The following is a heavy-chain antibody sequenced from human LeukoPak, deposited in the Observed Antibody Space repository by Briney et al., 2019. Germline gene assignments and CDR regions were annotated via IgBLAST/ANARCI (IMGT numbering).Heavy chain of an antibody. Sequence: PGGSLRLSCAASGFTFSSYAMSWVRQAPGKGLEWVSAISGSGGSTYYADSVEGRFTISRDNSKNTLYLQMNSLRAEDTAVYYCAKSEYDFWSAMDYWGQGTLVTVSS. J-gene: IGHJ4*02. CDR2: ISGSGGST. CDR1: GFTFSSYA. D-gene: IGHD3-3*01. CDR3: AKSEYDFWSAMDY. V-gene: IGHV3-23*01.